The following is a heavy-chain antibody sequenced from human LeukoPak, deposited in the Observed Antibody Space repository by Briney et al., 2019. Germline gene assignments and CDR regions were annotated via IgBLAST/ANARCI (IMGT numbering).Heavy chain of an antibody. CDR1: GYIFTGYY. D-gene: IGHD2-21*02. J-gene: IGHJ4*02. Sequence: GASVRVSCKASGYIFTGYYIHWVRQAPGQGLEWMGRINPISGGADYAQRFQGMVTMTRDTSINTAYMELTSLRSDDTAVYYCLRNGGDVKEWGRGTLVTVSS. CDR3: LRNGGDVKE. V-gene: IGHV1-2*06. CDR2: INPISGGA.